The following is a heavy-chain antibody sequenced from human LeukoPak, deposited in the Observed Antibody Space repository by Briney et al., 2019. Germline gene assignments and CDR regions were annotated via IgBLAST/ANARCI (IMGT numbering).Heavy chain of an antibody. Sequence: GGSLRLSCAASGFSFISYSMTWVRQAPGKGLEWVSSISSSSRYIYYADSVKGRFTISRDNAKNSLYLQMNSLRAEDTAVYYCARDPAAIGKGNAFDIWGQGTMVTVSS. D-gene: IGHD2-2*02. CDR3: ARDPAAIGKGNAFDI. CDR1: GFSFISYS. J-gene: IGHJ3*02. V-gene: IGHV3-21*01. CDR2: ISSSSRYI.